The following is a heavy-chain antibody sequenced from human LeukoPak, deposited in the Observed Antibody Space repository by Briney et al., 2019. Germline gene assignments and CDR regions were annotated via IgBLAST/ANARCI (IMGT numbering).Heavy chain of an antibody. Sequence: PGGSLRLSCVASGFTFSSFSMDWVRQAPGKGLEWVSYISSTSSTIYYADSVQGRFASSRDNAKNSLYLQMNSLTAEDTAVYFCARDWSAVAAPDYFDYWGQGTLVTVSA. CDR1: GFTFSSFS. CDR3: ARDWSAVAAPDYFDY. V-gene: IGHV3-48*04. CDR2: ISSTSSTI. D-gene: IGHD6-19*01. J-gene: IGHJ4*02.